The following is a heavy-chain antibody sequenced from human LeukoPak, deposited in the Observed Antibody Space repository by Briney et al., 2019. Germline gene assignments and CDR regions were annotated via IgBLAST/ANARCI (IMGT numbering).Heavy chain of an antibody. CDR3: AKELPRVTSESHDFDY. CDR1: GFTFSSYW. D-gene: IGHD4-11*01. Sequence: GGSLRLSCAASGFTFSSYWMSWVRQAPGKGLEWVANIKQDGSEKYYVDSVKGRFTISRDNSKNTLYLQMNSLRAEDTAVYYYAKELPRVTSESHDFDYWGQGTLVTVSS. J-gene: IGHJ4*02. CDR2: IKQDGSEK. V-gene: IGHV3-7*01.